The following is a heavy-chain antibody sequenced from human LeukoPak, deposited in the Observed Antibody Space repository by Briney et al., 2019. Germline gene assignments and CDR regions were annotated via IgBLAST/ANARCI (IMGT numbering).Heavy chain of an antibody. CDR1: GGSISSGGYS. Sequence: KASETLSLTCAVSGGSISSGGYSWSWIRQPPGKGLEWIGYIYHSGSTYYNPSLKSRVTISVDRSKNQFSLKLSSVTAADTAVYYCARDLGYYDSSGYYRPCWFDPWGQGTLVTVSS. CDR3: ARDLGYYDSSGYYRPCWFDP. V-gene: IGHV4-30-2*01. CDR2: IYHSGST. J-gene: IGHJ5*02. D-gene: IGHD3-22*01.